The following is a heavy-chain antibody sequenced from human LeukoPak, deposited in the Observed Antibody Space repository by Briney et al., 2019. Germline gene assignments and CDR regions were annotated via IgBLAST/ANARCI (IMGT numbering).Heavy chain of an antibody. D-gene: IGHD6-19*01. CDR3: AKLFAMYDSGWFSVY. J-gene: IGHJ4*02. V-gene: IGHV3-7*01. CDR1: GFTFSNYW. CDR2: IKGDGRVR. Sequence: GGSLRLSCAASGFTFSNYWMTWVRQAPGEGLEWVANIKGDGRVRNYVDSLKDRFTISRDNSNNTLYLQMNSLRAEDMAVYYCAKLFAMYDSGWFSVYWGQGTLVTVSS.